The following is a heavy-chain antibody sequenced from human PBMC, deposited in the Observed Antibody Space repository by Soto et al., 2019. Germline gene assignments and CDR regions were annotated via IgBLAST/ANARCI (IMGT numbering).Heavy chain of an antibody. CDR2: ISYDGSNK. D-gene: IGHD2-15*01. V-gene: IGHV3-30*03. J-gene: IGHJ4*02. Sequence: GGSLRLSCAASGFTFSSYGMHWVRQAPGKGLEWVAVISYDGSNKYYADSVKGRFTISRDNSENTLYLQMNSLRAEDTAVYYCAIGGYCSGGSCYPLFPSYFDYWGQGTLVTVSS. CDR3: AIGGYCSGGSCYPLFPSYFDY. CDR1: GFTFSSYG.